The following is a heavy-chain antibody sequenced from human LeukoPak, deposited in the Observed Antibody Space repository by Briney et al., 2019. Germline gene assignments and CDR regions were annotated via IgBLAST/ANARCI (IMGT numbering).Heavy chain of an antibody. CDR2: INHSGST. J-gene: IGHJ4*02. Sequence: SETLSLTCAVYGGSFSGYYWSWIRQPPGKGLEWIGEINHSGSTNYNPSLKSRVTISVDTSKNQFSLKLSSVTAAGTAVYYCARSPIGRGNWNLRDYWGQGTLVTVSS. V-gene: IGHV4-34*01. D-gene: IGHD1-20*01. CDR3: ARSPIGRGNWNLRDY. CDR1: GGSFSGYY.